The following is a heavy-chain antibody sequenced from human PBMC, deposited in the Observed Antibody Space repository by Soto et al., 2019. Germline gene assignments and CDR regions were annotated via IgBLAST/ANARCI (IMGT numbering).Heavy chain of an antibody. Sequence: NPSETLSLTCSVSGFAISRGYYWSWVPQPPGKGLEWIGSIYPSVSSYHNPSLATRLRLSIDTSKNQFTLNLTSVTAADTALYFCAREKVGTTFFDNWGQGIQVTVSS. V-gene: IGHV4-38-2*02. D-gene: IGHD1-1*01. CDR3: AREKVGTTFFDN. J-gene: IGHJ4*02. CDR1: GFAISRGYY. CDR2: IYPSVSS.